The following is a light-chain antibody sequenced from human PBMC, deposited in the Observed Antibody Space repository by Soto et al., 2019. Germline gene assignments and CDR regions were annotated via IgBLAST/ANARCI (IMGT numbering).Light chain of an antibody. CDR1: QSVRSN. CDR2: GAS. CDR3: QQYNTWHPIT. V-gene: IGKV3-15*01. J-gene: IGKJ5*01. Sequence: DILIPQSPATLSLSPGEGATLSCRASQSVRSNLGWYQQKPGQAPRLLIYGASTRATGIPDRFSGSGSGADFTLTISRLESEDFAFYDCQQYNTWHPITFGQGTRLEIK.